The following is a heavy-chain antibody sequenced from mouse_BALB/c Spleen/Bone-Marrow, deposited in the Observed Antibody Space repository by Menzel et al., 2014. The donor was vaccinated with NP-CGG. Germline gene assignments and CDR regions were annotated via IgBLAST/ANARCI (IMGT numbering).Heavy chain of an antibody. J-gene: IGHJ4*01. CDR3: ARTYRPFALDY. CDR1: GFTFGDYY. CDR2: ISDGGSYT. D-gene: IGHD2-14*01. Sequence: EVKVVESGGGLVKPGGSLKLSCAASGFTFGDYYMYWVRQTPERRLEWVATISDGGSYTDYPGSVKGRFTVSRDNAKNNLYLQMSSLKSEDTAMYFCARTYRPFALDYWGQGTSVTVSS. V-gene: IGHV5-4*02.